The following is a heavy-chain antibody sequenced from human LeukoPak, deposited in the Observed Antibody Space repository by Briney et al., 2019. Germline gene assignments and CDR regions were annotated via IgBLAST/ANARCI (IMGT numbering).Heavy chain of an antibody. CDR1: GGSISTATHY. Sequence: SETLSLTCTVSGGSISTATHYWAWIRQPPGEGLEWNGTIHYTGITYYNPSLKSRVTISVDTSKNQFSLHLGSVTAADTAVYHCARQLSGTYQWTFDYWGQGTLVPVSS. V-gene: IGHV4-39*01. J-gene: IGHJ4*02. CDR2: IHYTGIT. CDR3: ARQLSGTYQWTFDY. D-gene: IGHD1-26*01.